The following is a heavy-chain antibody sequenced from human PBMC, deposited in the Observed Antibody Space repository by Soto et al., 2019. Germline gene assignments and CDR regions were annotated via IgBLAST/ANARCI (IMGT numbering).Heavy chain of an antibody. Sequence: QVQLVESGGGVVQPGGSLRLSCAASEFTFSNYAMHWVRQPPGKGLQWLAVISYDGNNKYYADSVEGRFTISRDNSKNTVYLQMNSLRLEDTAVYYCAGGPSYSDSYFDYWGQGTLVTVSS. V-gene: IGHV3-30*03. CDR3: AGGPSYSDSYFDY. CDR2: ISYDGNNK. CDR1: EFTFSNYA. J-gene: IGHJ4*02. D-gene: IGHD4-17*01.